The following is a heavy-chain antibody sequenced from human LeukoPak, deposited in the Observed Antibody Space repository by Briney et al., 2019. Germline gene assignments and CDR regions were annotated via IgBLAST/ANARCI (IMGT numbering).Heavy chain of an antibody. Sequence: GRSLRLSCVASGFTFSSYGMHWVRQAPGKVLEWVAVISYDGSNKYYADSVKGRFTISRDNSKNTLYLQMNSLRAEDTAVYYCARDPGLNIVVVSPDYWGQGTLVTVSS. CDR3: ARDPGLNIVVVSPDY. J-gene: IGHJ4*02. CDR1: GFTFSSYG. V-gene: IGHV3-30*04. CDR2: ISYDGSNK. D-gene: IGHD2-15*01.